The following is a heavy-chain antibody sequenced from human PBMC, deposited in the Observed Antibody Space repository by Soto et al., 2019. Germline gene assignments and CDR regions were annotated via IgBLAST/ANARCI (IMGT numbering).Heavy chain of an antibody. CDR2: IYYSGST. CDR3: ARVNDYGDYEGVRLGAFDI. D-gene: IGHD4-17*01. Sequence: QVQLQESGPGLVKPSETLSLTCTVPGGSISSYYWSWIRQPPGKGLEWIGYIYYSGSTNYTPSLMSRVTISVDTAKNQCSLRLSSVTAADTAVYYWARVNDYGDYEGVRLGAFDIWGQGTMVTVSS. CDR1: GGSISSYY. V-gene: IGHV4-59*01. J-gene: IGHJ3*02.